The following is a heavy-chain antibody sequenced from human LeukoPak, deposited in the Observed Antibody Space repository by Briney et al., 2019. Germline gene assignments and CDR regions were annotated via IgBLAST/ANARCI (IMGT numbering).Heavy chain of an antibody. V-gene: IGHV3-30*04. CDR3: ARSWKLLQNFDS. D-gene: IGHD1-26*01. CDR1: GFNFNTYT. J-gene: IGHJ4*02. Sequence: GRSPRLSCAASGFNFNTYTMHWVRQAPGKGLEWVAVISYDGGDKFYADSVKGRFTISRDNSKNTLYLQMNNLRTEDTAVYFCARSWKLLQNFDSWGQGTLVTVSS. CDR2: ISYDGGDK.